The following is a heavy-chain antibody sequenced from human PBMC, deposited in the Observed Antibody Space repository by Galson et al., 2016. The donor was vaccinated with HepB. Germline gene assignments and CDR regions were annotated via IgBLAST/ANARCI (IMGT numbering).Heavy chain of an antibody. V-gene: IGHV3-23*01. CDR2: MSDSDDI. CDR1: GFTFSGYA. D-gene: IGHD1-26*01. CDR3: AKARGYSPTWSNDAFDI. J-gene: IGHJ3*02. Sequence: SLRLSCAASGFTFSGYAMAWVRQAPGKGLEWVSGMSDSDDIYYAPTVKGRFTISRDNSKNTVYLQLTSLRAEDTAVYYCAKARGYSPTWSNDAFDIWGQGTMVTVSS.